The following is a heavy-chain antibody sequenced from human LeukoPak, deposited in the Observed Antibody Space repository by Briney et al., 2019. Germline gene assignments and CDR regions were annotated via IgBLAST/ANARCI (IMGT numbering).Heavy chain of an antibody. D-gene: IGHD6-19*01. CDR1: GFIFRNFG. V-gene: IGHV3-33*01. CDR2: IWSDGSNE. CDR3: ARDQQGVDGVKFYYFDY. Sequence: GGSLRLSCVASGFIFRNFGMHWVRLAPGKGLEWVAVIWSDGSNEYYADSVEGRFTISRDTSKDTLYLQMNSLRAEDTAVYYCARDQQGVDGVKFYYFDYWGQGTLVTVSS. J-gene: IGHJ4*02.